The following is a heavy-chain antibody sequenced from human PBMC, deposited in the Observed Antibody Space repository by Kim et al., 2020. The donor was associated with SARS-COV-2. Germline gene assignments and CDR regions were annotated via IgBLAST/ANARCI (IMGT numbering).Heavy chain of an antibody. J-gene: IGHJ6*02. CDR2: ISSSSSTI. CDR1: GFTFSSYS. V-gene: IGHV3-48*04. CDR3: ARHPQSDILLVPAYYYYYYVMDV. Sequence: GGSLRLSCAASGFTFSSYSMNWVRQAPGKGLEWVSYISSSSSTIYYADSVKGRFTISRDNAKNSLYLQMNSLRAEDTAVYYCARHPQSDILLVPAYYYYYYVMDVWGQGTPVTVSS. D-gene: IGHD2-2*01.